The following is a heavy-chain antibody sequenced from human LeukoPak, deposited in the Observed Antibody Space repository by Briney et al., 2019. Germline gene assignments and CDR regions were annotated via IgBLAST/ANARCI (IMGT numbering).Heavy chain of an antibody. Sequence: PGGSLRLSCAASGFTFSSYSMNWVRHAPGKGLVWVSRINSDGSSTSYADSVEGRFTISRDNAKNTLYLQMNSLRAEDTAVYYCARDRGVGAITERFDYWGQGILVTVSS. CDR3: ARDRGVGAITERFDY. D-gene: IGHD1-26*01. CDR2: INSDGSST. CDR1: GFTFSSYS. J-gene: IGHJ4*02. V-gene: IGHV3-74*01.